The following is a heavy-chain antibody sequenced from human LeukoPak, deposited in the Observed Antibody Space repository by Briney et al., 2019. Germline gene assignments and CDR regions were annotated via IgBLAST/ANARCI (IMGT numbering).Heavy chain of an antibody. J-gene: IGHJ2*01. CDR1: GFTFSSYW. Sequence: GGSLRLSCAASGFTFSSYWMSWVRQAPGKGLEWVASIKQDGSEKYYVDSVKGRFTISRGNAKNSLYLQMNSLRAEDTAVYYCAREPRAWAYGDKDWYFDLWGRGALVTVSS. CDR2: IKQDGSEK. CDR3: AREPRAWAYGDKDWYFDL. D-gene: IGHD4-17*01. V-gene: IGHV3-7*01.